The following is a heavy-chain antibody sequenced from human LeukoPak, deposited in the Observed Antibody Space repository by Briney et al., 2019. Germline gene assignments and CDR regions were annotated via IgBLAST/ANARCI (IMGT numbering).Heavy chain of an antibody. CDR1: GFSLSTSGVG. Sequence: SGPTLVKPTQTLTLTCTFSGFSLSTSGVGVGWIRQPPGKALEWLALIYWDDDKRYSPSLKSRLTITKDTSKNQVVLTMTNMDPVDTATYYCARFIGPPRATKRPGEFDYWGQGTLVTVSS. J-gene: IGHJ4*02. CDR2: IYWDDDK. V-gene: IGHV2-5*02. CDR3: ARFIGPPRATKRPGEFDY. D-gene: IGHD1-1*01.